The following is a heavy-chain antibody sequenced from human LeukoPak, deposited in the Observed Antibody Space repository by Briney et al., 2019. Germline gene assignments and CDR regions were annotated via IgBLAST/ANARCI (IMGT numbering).Heavy chain of an antibody. Sequence: TGGSLRLSCAASGFTFSSYEMIWVRQAPGKGLEWVSFLSSIGSGIYYADSVKGRFTISRDNAKNSLYLQMNSLRAEDTAVYYCARFGAAGFYYGMDVWGQGTTVTVSS. CDR2: LSSIGSGI. CDR1: GFTFSSYE. CDR3: ARFGAAGFYYGMDV. J-gene: IGHJ6*02. V-gene: IGHV3-48*03. D-gene: IGHD6-13*01.